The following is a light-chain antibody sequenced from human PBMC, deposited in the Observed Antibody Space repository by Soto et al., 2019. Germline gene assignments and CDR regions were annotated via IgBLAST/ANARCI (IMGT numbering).Light chain of an antibody. J-gene: IGKJ1*01. Sequence: DIHMIQSPSTPSASVGDRLTITCPAIQSISRWLAWYKQKPGKAPKLLIYKASTLKSGVPSRFRGSGSGTEFTLTISSLQPDDFETYYCQHYNSYSEAFGQGTKVDIK. CDR3: QHYNSYSEA. V-gene: IGKV1-5*03. CDR2: KAS. CDR1: QSISRW.